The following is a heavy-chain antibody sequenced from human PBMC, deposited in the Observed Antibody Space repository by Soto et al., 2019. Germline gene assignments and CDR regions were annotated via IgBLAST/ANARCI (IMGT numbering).Heavy chain of an antibody. V-gene: IGHV3-30*03. CDR1: GFTFSSYA. CDR3: AVVAEKIALMIYSTPVVR. D-gene: IGHD2-8*01. J-gene: IGHJ4*02. Sequence: GGSLRLSCAASGFTFSSYALHWVRQAPGKGLEWVAVISYDGRNEYYAVSVMGRFNISRDNSKNTQNLQMNSLRAEDTGVLFCAVVAEKIALMIYSTPVVRWGKGTLITDCS. CDR2: ISYDGRNE.